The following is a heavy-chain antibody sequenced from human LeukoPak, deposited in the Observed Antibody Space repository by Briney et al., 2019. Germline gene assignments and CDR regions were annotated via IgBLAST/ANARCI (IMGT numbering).Heavy chain of an antibody. J-gene: IGHJ3*02. D-gene: IGHD2-21*02. V-gene: IGHV5-51*01. CDR3: ARVMVVVTAADAFDI. Sequence: GESLKISCKGSGYSFTSYWIGWVRQMPGKGLEWMGIIYPSDSDTRYSPSFQGQVTISADKSISTAYLQWSSLKASDTAMYYCARVMVVVTAADAFDIWGQGTMVTVSS. CDR1: GYSFTSYW. CDR2: IYPSDSDT.